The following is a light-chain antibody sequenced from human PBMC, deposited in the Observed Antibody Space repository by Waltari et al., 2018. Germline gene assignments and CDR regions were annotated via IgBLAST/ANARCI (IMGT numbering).Light chain of an antibody. CDR1: QDINNY. Sequence: DIQMTQSPSSLSASVGDSVTITCQASQDINNYLNWYQQKPGKAPKLLIYDASNLEKGFPSRFSGSGSGTTFTFTISSLQPEDIATYYCQQFHSLLTFGGGTKVEIK. V-gene: IGKV1-33*01. CDR2: DAS. J-gene: IGKJ4*01. CDR3: QQFHSLLT.